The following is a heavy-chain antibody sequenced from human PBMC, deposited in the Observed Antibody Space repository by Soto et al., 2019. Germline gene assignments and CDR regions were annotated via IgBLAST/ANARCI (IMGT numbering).Heavy chain of an antibody. CDR1: GYSFTSYW. Sequence: PGESLHISCKGYGYSFTSYWIGWVRQMPGKGLEWMGIIYPGDSDTRYSPSFQGQVTISADKSISTAYLQWSSLKASDTAMYYCARQGHVVPAPYGMDVWGQGTTVTVSS. V-gene: IGHV5-51*01. D-gene: IGHD2-2*01. CDR2: IYPGDSDT. CDR3: ARQGHVVPAPYGMDV. J-gene: IGHJ6*02.